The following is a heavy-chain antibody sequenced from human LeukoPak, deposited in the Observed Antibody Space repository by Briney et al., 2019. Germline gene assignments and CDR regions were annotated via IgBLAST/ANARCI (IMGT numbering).Heavy chain of an antibody. CDR1: GGSISSYY. CDR2: IYSGGST. V-gene: IGHV4-39*01. D-gene: IGHD2-15*01. Sequence: ASETLSLTCTVSGGSISSYYWGWIRQPPGKGLEWIGSIYSGGSTYYNPSLKSRVTISVDTSKNQFSLKLSSVTAADTAVYYCARHRVGGGFCSGGSCYPYYFDYWGQGTLVTVSS. J-gene: IGHJ4*02. CDR3: ARHRVGGGFCSGGSCYPYYFDY.